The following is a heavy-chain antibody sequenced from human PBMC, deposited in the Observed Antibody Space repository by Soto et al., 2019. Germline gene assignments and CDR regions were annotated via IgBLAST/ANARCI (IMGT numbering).Heavy chain of an antibody. CDR1: GGSILDSTYY. J-gene: IGHJ5*02. V-gene: IGHV4-39*01. D-gene: IGHD3-22*01. CDR2: IFYSGGT. CDR3: ARQASGYYYGWFDP. Sequence: QLLLQESGPGLVKPSETLSLTCTVSGGSILDSTYYWAWIRQSPGKGLEWVGTIFYSGGTFYTPSLKGRVTMSVDTSNNQFSLKLSSVTAADTAAYYCARQASGYYYGWFDPWGQGTLVTVSS.